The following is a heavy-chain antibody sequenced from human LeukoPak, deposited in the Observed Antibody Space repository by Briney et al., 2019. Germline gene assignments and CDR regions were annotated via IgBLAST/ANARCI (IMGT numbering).Heavy chain of an antibody. CDR3: ARLLIAVAGRGYFDY. D-gene: IGHD6-19*01. CDR2: IYHSGST. CDR1: GYSINSGYY. Sequence: PSETLSLACTVSGYSINSGYYWGWIRQPPGKGLKWAGSIYHSGSTSYNPSLKSRVTISVDTSKNQFSLKLSSVTAADTAVYYCARLLIAVAGRGYFDYWGQGTLVTVSS. J-gene: IGHJ4*02. V-gene: IGHV4-38-2*02.